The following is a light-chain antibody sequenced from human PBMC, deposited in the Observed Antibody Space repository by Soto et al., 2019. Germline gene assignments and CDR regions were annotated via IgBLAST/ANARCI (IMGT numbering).Light chain of an antibody. J-gene: IGLJ1*01. CDR2: GST. CDR1: SSNIGAGYD. V-gene: IGLV1-40*01. CDR3: QSYDSSLGGNYV. Sequence: QSVLSQPPSVSGAPGQRVTISCTGSSSNIGAGYDAHWFQQVPGTAPKLLINGSTNRPSGVPDRFSGSKSGASASLAITGLQAEDEADYYCQSYDSSLGGNYVFGTGTKVTVL.